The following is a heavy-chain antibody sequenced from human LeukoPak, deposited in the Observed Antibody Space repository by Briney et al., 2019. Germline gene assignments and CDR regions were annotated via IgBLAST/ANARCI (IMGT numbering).Heavy chain of an antibody. J-gene: IGHJ4*02. CDR1: GGSISSSSYY. Sequence: SETLSLTCTVSGGSISSSSYYWGWIRQPPGKGLEWIGSIYYSGSTYYNPSLKSRVTISVDTSKNQFSLKLSSVTAADTAVYYCARIPGIYDSSGYYLDYWGQGTLVTVSS. CDR2: IYYSGST. V-gene: IGHV4-39*07. D-gene: IGHD3-22*01. CDR3: ARIPGIYDSSGYYLDY.